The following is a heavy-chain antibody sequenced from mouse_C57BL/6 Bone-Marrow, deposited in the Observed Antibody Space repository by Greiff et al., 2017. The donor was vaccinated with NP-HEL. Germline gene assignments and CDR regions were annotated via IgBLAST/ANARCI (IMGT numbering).Heavy chain of an antibody. J-gene: IGHJ2*01. CDR1: DYSITSGYY. Sequence: EVKLMESGPGLVKPSQSLSLTCSVTDYSITSGYYWNWIRQFPGNKLEWMGYISYDGSNNYNPSLKNRISITRDTSKNQFFLKLNSVTTEDTATYYCARVLITTVVAYYFDYWGQGTTLTVSS. D-gene: IGHD1-1*01. CDR2: ISYDGSN. V-gene: IGHV3-6*01. CDR3: ARVLITTVVAYYFDY.